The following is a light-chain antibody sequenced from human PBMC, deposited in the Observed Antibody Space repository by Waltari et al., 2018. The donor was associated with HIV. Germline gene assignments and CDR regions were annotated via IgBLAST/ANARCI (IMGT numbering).Light chain of an antibody. CDR1: SSNIADNY. Sequence: QSVLPQQPSASGTPGQRVTISFFGSSSNIADNYLFWYQHIPGTAPKLLIDRNTRRPSGVPDRFSGSKSGTSASLAISGLRSDDEADYYCVAWDDTLSGHVVIGGGTKLTVL. CDR2: RNT. CDR3: VAWDDTLSGHVV. V-gene: IGLV1-47*01. J-gene: IGLJ2*01.